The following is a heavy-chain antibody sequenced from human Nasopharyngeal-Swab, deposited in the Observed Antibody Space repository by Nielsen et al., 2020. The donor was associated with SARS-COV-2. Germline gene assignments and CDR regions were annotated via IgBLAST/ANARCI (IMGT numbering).Heavy chain of an antibody. CDR3: AKDGGGVVISLSDY. V-gene: IGHV3-23*01. D-gene: IGHD3-3*01. J-gene: IGHJ4*02. CDR1: GFTFSSYA. CDR2: ISGGTGGT. Sequence: GGSLRLSCAASGFTFSSYAMSWVRQAPGKGLEWVSAISGGTGGTFYADSVKGRFAISRDNSKNTLYLQMNSLRAEDTAVYYCAKDGGGVVISLSDYWGQGTLVTVSS.